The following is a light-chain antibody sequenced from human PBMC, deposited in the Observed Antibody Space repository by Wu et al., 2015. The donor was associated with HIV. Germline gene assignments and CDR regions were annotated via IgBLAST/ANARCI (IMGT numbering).Light chain of an antibody. CDR1: QSVSNN. CDR3: QQYKNWLRT. Sequence: EIVMTQSPATLSVSPGEGATLSCRASQSVSNNLVWYQQKPGQAPRLLIYGALIRAPGVPDRFSGSGSGTEFTLTITSLQSEDFAVYYCQQYKNWLRTFGQGTKVEIK. V-gene: IGKV3-15*01. J-gene: IGKJ1*01. CDR2: GAL.